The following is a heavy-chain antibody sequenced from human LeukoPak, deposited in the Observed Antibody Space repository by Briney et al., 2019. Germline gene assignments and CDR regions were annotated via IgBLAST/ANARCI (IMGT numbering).Heavy chain of an antibody. V-gene: IGHV1-46*01. CDR1: GYTFTSYY. CDR2: INPSGGST. D-gene: IGHD3-22*01. J-gene: IGHJ4*02. CDR3: AGGLEGDSSDYSLFNFDY. Sequence: ASVKVSCKASGYTFTSYYMHWVRQAPGQGLEWMGIINPSGGSTNSAQRFQGRVTITADKSTSTAYMDLSSLRSEDTAVYYCAGGLEGDSSDYSLFNFDYWGQGTLVTVSS.